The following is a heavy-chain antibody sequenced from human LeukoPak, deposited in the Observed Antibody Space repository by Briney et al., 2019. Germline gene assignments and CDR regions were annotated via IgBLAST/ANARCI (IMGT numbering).Heavy chain of an antibody. CDR1: GFTFSSYS. CDR3: ARGPLTLWFYFDY. D-gene: IGHD3-10*01. Sequence: PGGSLRLSCAASGFTFSSYSMNWVRQAPGKGLEWVSYISSSSSTIYYADSVKGRFTISRDNAKNSLYLQMNSLRAEDTTVYYCARGPLTLWFYFDYWGQGTLVTVSS. V-gene: IGHV3-48*01. CDR2: ISSSSSTI. J-gene: IGHJ4*02.